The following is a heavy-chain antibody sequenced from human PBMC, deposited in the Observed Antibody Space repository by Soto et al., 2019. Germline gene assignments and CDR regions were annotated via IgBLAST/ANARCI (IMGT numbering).Heavy chain of an antibody. V-gene: IGHV3-21*01. J-gene: IGHJ6*02. CDR1: GFTFSTYG. D-gene: IGHD6-13*01. CDR2: ISSGSEYI. Sequence: EMQLVESGGGLVKPGGSLRLSCAASGFTFSTYGMNWVRQAPGKGLEWVSSISSGSEYIYYADSLKGRPTISRDNARNSLYLQLNSLRAEDTAVYYCATDVAAGSVMEVWGQGTTVTVSS. CDR3: ATDVAAGSVMEV.